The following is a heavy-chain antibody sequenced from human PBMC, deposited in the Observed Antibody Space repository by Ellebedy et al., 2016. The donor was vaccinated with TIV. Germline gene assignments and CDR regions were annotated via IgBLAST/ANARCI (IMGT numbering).Heavy chain of an antibody. J-gene: IGHJ6*02. D-gene: IGHD3-10*01. CDR2: IYRGGST. V-gene: IGHV3-66*01. Sequence: GESLKISCAASGFTVSSNFMSWVRQAPGKGLEWVSVIYRGGSTYYADSVKGRFTISSDNSKNTLYLQMNSLRGEDTAVYYCARVLDYYGLGSLGGLDVWGQGTTVTVSS. CDR3: ARVLDYYGLGSLGGLDV. CDR1: GFTVSSNF.